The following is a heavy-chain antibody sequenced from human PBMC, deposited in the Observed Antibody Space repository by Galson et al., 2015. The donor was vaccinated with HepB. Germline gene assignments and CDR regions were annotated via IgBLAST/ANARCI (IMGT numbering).Heavy chain of an antibody. CDR2: ISPYDGHR. V-gene: IGHV1-18*01. D-gene: IGHD4-23*01. CDR1: GYAFTTYG. CDR3: ARDLRWGYGGTHAFDI. Sequence: SVKVSCKASGYAFTTYGLSWVRQAPGQGLEWMGWISPYDGHRNYAQKLEGRVTMTTDTSTSTAYMELRSLRSDDTAVYYRARDLRWGYGGTHAFDIWGQGTMVTVSS. J-gene: IGHJ3*02.